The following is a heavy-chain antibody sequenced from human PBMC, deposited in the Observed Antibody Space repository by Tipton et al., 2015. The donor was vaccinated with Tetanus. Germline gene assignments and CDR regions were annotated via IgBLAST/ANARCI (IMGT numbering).Heavy chain of an antibody. Sequence: QVQLVQSGGGVVQSGRSLRLSCAASGFTFSDYGMHWVRQAPGKGLEWVAVLSFDGTNEDYADSVKGRFTISRDNSKNTLFLKMNSLSPEDAAVYYCAKSGAHLLSPNHYCYYGLDVWGQGTTVSVS. V-gene: IGHV3-30*18. CDR3: AKSGAHLLSPNHYCYYGLDV. CDR1: GFTFSDYG. CDR2: LSFDGTNE. D-gene: IGHD1-26*01. J-gene: IGHJ6*02.